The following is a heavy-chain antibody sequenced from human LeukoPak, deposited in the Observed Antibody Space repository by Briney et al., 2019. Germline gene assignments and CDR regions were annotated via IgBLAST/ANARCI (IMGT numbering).Heavy chain of an antibody. D-gene: IGHD5-24*01. CDR2: IYYSGST. J-gene: IGHJ2*01. CDR3: ARGLDGWEYFDL. CDR1: GGSISNHY. V-gene: IGHV4-59*11. Sequence: SETLSLTCTVSGGSISNHYWNLIRQPPGKELEWIGYIYYSGSTNYNPSLKSRVSISVDTSKNQFSLRLSSVTAADTAVYYCARGLDGWEYFDLWDRGTLVTVSS.